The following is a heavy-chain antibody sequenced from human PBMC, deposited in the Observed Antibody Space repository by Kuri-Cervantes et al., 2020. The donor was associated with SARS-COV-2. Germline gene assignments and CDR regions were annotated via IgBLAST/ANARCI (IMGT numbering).Heavy chain of an antibody. D-gene: IGHD1-26*01. J-gene: IGHJ4*02. CDR2: TYHSDSV. CDR3: ARDLQKWEQPEY. CDR1: GYSISSGYF. V-gene: IGHV4-38-2*02. Sequence: SETLSLTCSVSGYSISSGYFWGWIRQPPGKGLEWIGSTYHSDSVFYNPSLNRRVSISIDASKNQFSLKLTSVTAADTAVYYCARDLQKWEQPEYWGQGALVTVSS.